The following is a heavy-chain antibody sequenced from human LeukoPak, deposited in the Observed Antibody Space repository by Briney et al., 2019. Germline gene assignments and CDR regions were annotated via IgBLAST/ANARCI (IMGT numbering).Heavy chain of an antibody. Sequence: PGRSLRLSCAASGFIFSSYAMHWVRQAPGKGLEWVAVISYDGSNKYYADSVKGRFTISRDNSKNTLYLQMNSLRAEDTAVYYCARTDSSSWYNYYYYYGMDVWGQGTTVTVSS. V-gene: IGHV3-30*04. CDR3: ARTDSSSWYNYYYYYGMDV. CDR2: ISYDGSNK. J-gene: IGHJ6*02. CDR1: GFIFSSYA. D-gene: IGHD6-13*01.